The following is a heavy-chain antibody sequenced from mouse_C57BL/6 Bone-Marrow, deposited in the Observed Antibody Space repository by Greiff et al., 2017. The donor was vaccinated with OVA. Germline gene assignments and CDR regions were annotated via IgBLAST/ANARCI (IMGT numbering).Heavy chain of an antibody. CDR3: SGREQYYGSSYMAMDY. D-gene: IGHD1-1*01. CDR2: IYPGGGYT. J-gene: IGHJ4*01. CDR1: GYTFTNYW. Sequence: QVQLKESGAELVRPGTSVKMSCKASGYTFTNYWIGWAKQRPGHGLEWIGDIYPGGGYTNYNEKFKGKATLTADKSSSTAYMQFRSLTSEDSAIYYCSGREQYYGSSYMAMDYWGQGTSVTVSS. V-gene: IGHV1-63*01.